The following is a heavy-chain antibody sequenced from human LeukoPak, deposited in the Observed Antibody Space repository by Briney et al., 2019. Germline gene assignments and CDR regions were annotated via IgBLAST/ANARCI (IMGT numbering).Heavy chain of an antibody. J-gene: IGHJ4*02. CDR1: GFTFSSYW. CDR2: IKQDGSEK. V-gene: IGHV3-7*01. Sequence: GALRLSCAASGFTFSSYWMSWVRQAPGKGLEWVANIKQDGSEKYYVDSVKGRFTISRDNAKNSLYLQMNSLRAEDTAVYYCARLVGNPRNKAFDYWGQGTLVTVSS. CDR3: ARLVGNPRNKAFDY. D-gene: IGHD2-8*02.